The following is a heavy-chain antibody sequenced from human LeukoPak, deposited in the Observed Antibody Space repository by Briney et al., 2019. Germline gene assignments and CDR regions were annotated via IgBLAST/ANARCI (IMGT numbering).Heavy chain of an antibody. CDR3: AKDQGYYDFWSGLDAFDI. Sequence: GGSLRLSCAASTFTFSSYAFHWVRQAPGKGLEWVAVISYDGSNEYYADSVKGRFTISRDNSKNTLYLQMNSLRAEDTAVYYCAKDQGYYDFWSGLDAFDIWGQGTMVTVSS. D-gene: IGHD3-3*01. CDR2: ISYDGSNE. CDR1: TFTFSSYA. J-gene: IGHJ3*02. V-gene: IGHV3-30-3*01.